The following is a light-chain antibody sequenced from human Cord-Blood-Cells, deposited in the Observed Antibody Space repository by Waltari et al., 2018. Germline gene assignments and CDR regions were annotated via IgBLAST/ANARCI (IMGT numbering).Light chain of an antibody. V-gene: IGLV2-14*01. J-gene: IGLJ2*01. CDR1: SSDVGGYHY. CDR3: SSYTSSSTVV. Sequence: QSALTQPASVSGSPGQSITISCTGTSSDVGGYHYVSWYQQHPGKAPKIMIYDVSKRPAGVSNRFSGSKSGNTAALTLSGLQAEDEADYYCSSYTSSSTVVFGGGTKLTVL. CDR2: DVS.